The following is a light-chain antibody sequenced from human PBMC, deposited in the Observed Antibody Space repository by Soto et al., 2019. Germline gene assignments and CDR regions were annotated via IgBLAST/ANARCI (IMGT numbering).Light chain of an antibody. J-gene: IGKJ2*01. CDR3: QQSKSKPAT. Sequence: DLPITQSPSYLSASVWDRVTITGWASQIVRTFLPWYQQKPGKAPKLLIVAASSLEAGVPSRFSGSGSGTDFFLTISTLQPEDVATYYCQQSKSKPATFGQGTKLEIK. V-gene: IGKV1-39*01. CDR1: QIVRTF. CDR2: AAS.